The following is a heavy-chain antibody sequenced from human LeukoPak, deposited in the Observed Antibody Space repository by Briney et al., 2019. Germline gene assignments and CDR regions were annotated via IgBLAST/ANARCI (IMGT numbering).Heavy chain of an antibody. CDR2: ISYSGST. V-gene: IGHV4-61*01. J-gene: IGHJ6*02. D-gene: IGHD2-21*02. Sequence: SETLSLTCTVSGGSVSSGSYYWSWIRQPPGKGLEWIGYISYSGSTNYNPSLKSRVTISIDTSKNQFSLKLNSVTAADTAVYYCARLRTAYYYYGMDVWGQGTTVTVSS. CDR1: GGSVSSGSYY. CDR3: ARLRTAYYYYGMDV.